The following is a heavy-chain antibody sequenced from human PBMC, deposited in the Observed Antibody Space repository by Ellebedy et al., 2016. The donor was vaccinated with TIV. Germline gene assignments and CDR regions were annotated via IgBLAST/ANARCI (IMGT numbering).Heavy chain of an antibody. Sequence: SETLSLTXSVSGGSIISTYYYWVWIRQPPGKGLEWIGSIYYNGSTYYNPSLKSRVTISVDTSKNQFSLKLSSVTAADTAVYYCAGGSYGWFNPWGQGTLVTVSS. CDR3: AGGSYGWFNP. J-gene: IGHJ5*02. D-gene: IGHD1-26*01. V-gene: IGHV4-39*01. CDR1: GGSIISTYYY. CDR2: IYYNGST.